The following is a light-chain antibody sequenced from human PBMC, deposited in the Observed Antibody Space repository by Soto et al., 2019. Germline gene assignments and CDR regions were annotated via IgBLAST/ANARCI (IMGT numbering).Light chain of an antibody. V-gene: IGKV2-28*01. Sequence: EIVMTQSPPSLTVTPGEPASISCRSSQRLLHSNGNTFVDWYLQKPGQSPQLLIYLGSNRASGDPDRVSGSEAGTDCTLKISRVEAEDVGVYYCMQALQTPYTFGQGTKLEIK. CDR2: LGS. CDR1: QRLLHSNGNTF. CDR3: MQALQTPYT. J-gene: IGKJ2*01.